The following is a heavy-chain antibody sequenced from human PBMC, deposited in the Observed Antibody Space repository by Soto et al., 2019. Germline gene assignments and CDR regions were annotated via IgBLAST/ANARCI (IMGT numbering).Heavy chain of an antibody. CDR2: MSGSSSTT. J-gene: IGHJ4*02. Sequence: GGPLRLSCATSGLTFSNYAMSWVRQAPGGGLEWVSSMSGSSSTTYYADSVRGRFTISRDRSKNTLYLQMSSLRAEDTALYYCAKNQERELPRVIDFGGQGTLVTVS. CDR1: GLTFSNYA. D-gene: IGHD1-7*01. CDR3: AKNQERELPRVIDF. V-gene: IGHV3-23*01.